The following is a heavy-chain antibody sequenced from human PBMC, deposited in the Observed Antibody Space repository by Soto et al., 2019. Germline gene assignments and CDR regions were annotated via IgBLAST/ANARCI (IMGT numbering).Heavy chain of an antibody. D-gene: IGHD2-2*01. CDR1: GFYFNNYG. CDR3: AREDSIIIPAVSDF. CDR2: VSKSDYT. V-gene: IGHV3-21*01. Sequence: VSLRLSCAVSGFYFNNYGINWVRQPPGKGLEWVSSVSKSDYTYYSDSVKGRFTISRDNAKNSVSLQMNSLRAEDTAVYYCAREDSIIIPAVSDFWGQGTLVTVSS. J-gene: IGHJ4*02.